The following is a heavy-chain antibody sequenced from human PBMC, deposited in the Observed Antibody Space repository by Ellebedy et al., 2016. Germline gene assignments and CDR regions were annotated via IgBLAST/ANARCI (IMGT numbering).Heavy chain of an antibody. V-gene: IGHV4-4*02. CDR2: IFYDGTT. J-gene: IGHJ4*02. D-gene: IGHD3-16*01. Sequence: SETLSLTCAVSGASISHDYWWGWVRQSPAKGLEWLGEIFYDGTTTYNPSLKSRVTISLDKPSNHFSLSLTSVTAADTAMYYCARLDYGAWVDWGQGTLVTVSS. CDR3: ARLDYGAWVD. CDR1: GASISHDYW.